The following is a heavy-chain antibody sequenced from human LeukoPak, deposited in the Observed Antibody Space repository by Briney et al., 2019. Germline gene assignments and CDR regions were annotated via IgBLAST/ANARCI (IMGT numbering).Heavy chain of an antibody. CDR2: INHSGST. CDR1: GGSFSGYY. D-gene: IGHD3-16*02. CDR3: ARLYGGDDYVWGSYRPVGYFDY. J-gene: IGHJ4*02. Sequence: PSETLSLTCAVYGGSFSGYYWSWIRQPPGKGLEWIGEINHSGSTNYNPSLKSRVTISVDTSKNQFSLKLSSVTAADTAVYHCARLYGGDDYVWGSYRPVGYFDYWGQGTLVTVSS. V-gene: IGHV4-34*01.